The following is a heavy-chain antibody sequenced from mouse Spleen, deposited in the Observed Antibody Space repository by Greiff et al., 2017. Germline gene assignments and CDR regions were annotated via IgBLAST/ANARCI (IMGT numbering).Heavy chain of an antibody. CDR2: IDPSDSYT. CDR1: GYTFTSYW. J-gene: IGHJ2*01. Sequence: VQLQQPGAELVRPGTSVKLSCKASGYTFTSYWMHWVKQRPGQGLEWIGVIDPSDSYTNYNQKFKGKATLTVDTSSSTAYMQLSSLTSEDSAVYYCARSTGPDYWGQGTTLTVSS. D-gene: IGHD4-1*01. V-gene: IGHV1-59*01. CDR3: ARSTGPDY.